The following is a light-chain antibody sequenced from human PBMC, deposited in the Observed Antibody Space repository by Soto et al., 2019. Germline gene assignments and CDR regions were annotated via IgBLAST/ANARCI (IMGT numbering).Light chain of an antibody. CDR1: NNDVGGFNF. CDR3: SSYTGRSTVI. Sequence: QSVLTQAASVSGSPGQSITISCTGTNNDVGGFNFVSWYQQHPGKVPKLLIYDVDDRPSGVSNRFSGSRSGNTASLTISGLQAEDEADYYCSSYTGRSTVIFGGGTKLTVL. CDR2: DVD. J-gene: IGLJ2*01. V-gene: IGLV2-14*03.